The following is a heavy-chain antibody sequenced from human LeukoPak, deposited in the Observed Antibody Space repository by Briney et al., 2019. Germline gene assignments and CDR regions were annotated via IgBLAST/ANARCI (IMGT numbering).Heavy chain of an antibody. CDR3: ARVSYYGSGPPSSP. J-gene: IGHJ5*02. Sequence: ASVKVSCTASGSTFTSYYIHWVRQAPGQGLGWMGIINPSGGSTSNAQKFQGRVTMTRDTSTSTVYMELSSLRSEDTAVYYCARVSYYGSGPPSSPWGQGTLVTVSS. CDR1: GSTFTSYY. CDR2: INPSGGST. D-gene: IGHD3-10*01. V-gene: IGHV1-46*01.